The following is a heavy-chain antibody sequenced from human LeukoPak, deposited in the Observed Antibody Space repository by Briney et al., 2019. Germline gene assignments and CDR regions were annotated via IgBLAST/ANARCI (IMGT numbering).Heavy chain of an antibody. Sequence: QSGRSLRLSSTASGFTFGDYAMSWFRQAPGKGLEWVGFIRSKAYGGTTEYAASVKGRFTISRDDSKSIAYLQMNSLKTEDTAVYYCTRVGRGCSGYDFDYWGQGTLVTVSS. V-gene: IGHV3-49*03. CDR2: IRSKAYGGTT. CDR1: GFTFGDYA. CDR3: TRVGRGCSGYDFDY. D-gene: IGHD5-12*01. J-gene: IGHJ4*02.